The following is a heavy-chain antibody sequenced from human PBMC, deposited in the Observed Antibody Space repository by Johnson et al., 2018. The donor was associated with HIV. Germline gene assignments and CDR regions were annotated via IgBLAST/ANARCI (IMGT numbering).Heavy chain of an antibody. J-gene: IGHJ3*02. CDR3: ARDRTYNWNYDGGEAFDI. CDR1: GFTFSSYA. D-gene: IGHD1-7*01. CDR2: ISYDGSSK. Sequence: VQLVESGGGVVQPGRSLRLSCAASGFTFSSYAMHWVRQAPGKGLEWVAVISYDGSSKYYADSVKGRFTISRDNSKNTLYVQMNSLRADDTAVYYCARDRTYNWNYDGGEAFDIWGEGKMVTVSS. V-gene: IGHV3-30-3*01.